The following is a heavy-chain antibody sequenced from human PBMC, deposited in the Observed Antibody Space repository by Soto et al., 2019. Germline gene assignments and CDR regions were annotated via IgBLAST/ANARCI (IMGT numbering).Heavy chain of an antibody. CDR1: GFTFSGYG. D-gene: IGHD6-13*01. Sequence: QVQLVESGGGVVQPGRSLRLSCAASGFTFSGYGMHWVRQAPGKGLEWVAVIWYDGSNKYYADSVKGRFTISRDNSKNTLYLQMNSLRAEDTAVYYCAHEQQLVFQHWGQGTLVTVSS. CDR2: IWYDGSNK. CDR3: AHEQQLVFQH. J-gene: IGHJ1*01. V-gene: IGHV3-33*06.